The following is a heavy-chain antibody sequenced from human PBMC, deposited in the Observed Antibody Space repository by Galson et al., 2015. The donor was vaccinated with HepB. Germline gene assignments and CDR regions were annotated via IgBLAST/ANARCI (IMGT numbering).Heavy chain of an antibody. CDR2: IYPDDSDT. Sequence: QSGAEVKKPGESLKISCKGSGYSFTTYWIGWVRQMPGKGLEWMGIIYPDDSDTKYRPSFQGQVTISADKSISPAYLQWSSLKASDTAMYYCAARAGSSGWYTTAFDIWGQGTMVTVSS. D-gene: IGHD6-19*01. CDR1: GYSFTTYW. J-gene: IGHJ3*02. CDR3: AARAGSSGWYTTAFDI. V-gene: IGHV5-51*03.